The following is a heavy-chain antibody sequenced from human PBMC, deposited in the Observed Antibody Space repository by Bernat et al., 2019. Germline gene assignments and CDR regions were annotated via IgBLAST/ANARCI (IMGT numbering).Heavy chain of an antibody. CDR2: ISWNSGSI. V-gene: IGHV3-9*01. D-gene: IGHD6-19*01. Sequence: EVQLVESGGGLVQPGRSLRLSCAASGFTFDDYAMHWVRQAPGKGLEWVSGISWNSGSIGYADSVKGRFTISRDNAKNFLYLQMNSLRAEVTALYYCAKGPYSSGWLSHWFDPWGQGTLVTVSS. J-gene: IGHJ5*02. CDR3: AKGPYSSGWLSHWFDP. CDR1: GFTFDDYA.